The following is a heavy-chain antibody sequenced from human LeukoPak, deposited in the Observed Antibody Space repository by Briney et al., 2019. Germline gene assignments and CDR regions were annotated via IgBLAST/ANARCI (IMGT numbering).Heavy chain of an antibody. CDR1: SDSIFTSNW. CDR2: IFHSGST. V-gene: IGHV4-4*02. Sequence: PSETLSLTCTVSSDSIFTSNWWSWVRQPPGKGLEWIGQIFHSGSTSYSPSLKSRVTISMDKSKNQISLRLTSVTAADTAVYYCARDEGIEDYYDSSGLFDPWGQGTLVTVSS. J-gene: IGHJ5*02. CDR3: ARDEGIEDYYDSSGLFDP. D-gene: IGHD3-22*01.